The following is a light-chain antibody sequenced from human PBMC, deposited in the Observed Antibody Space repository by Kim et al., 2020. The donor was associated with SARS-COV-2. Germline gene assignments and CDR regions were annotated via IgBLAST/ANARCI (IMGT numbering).Light chain of an antibody. CDR1: QSVSRNY. CDR3: QQYGGSPLVT. CDR2: AVS. J-gene: IGKJ4*01. Sequence: PGERAPLSCRAIQSVSRNYLAWYQQKPGQAPRLLVYAVSNRATGIPDRFSGSGSGTDFTLTISRLEPEDFAVYYCQQYGGSPLVTFGGGTKVDIK. V-gene: IGKV3-20*01.